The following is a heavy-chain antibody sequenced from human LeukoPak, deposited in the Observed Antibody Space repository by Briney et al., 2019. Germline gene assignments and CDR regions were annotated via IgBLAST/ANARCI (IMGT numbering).Heavy chain of an antibody. CDR3: NTDGDYGDYVDS. D-gene: IGHD4-17*01. CDR1: GSTFNLAW. CDR2: IKNKIVGGTT. V-gene: IGHV3-15*07. J-gene: IGHJ4*02. Sequence: GGSLRLSCAASGSTFNLAWINWVRQAPGKGLEWVGRIKNKIVGGTTDYAAPVKGRFTISRDDSKNTVYLQMNSLKSEDTALYYCNTDGDYGDYVDSWGQGTLVTVSS.